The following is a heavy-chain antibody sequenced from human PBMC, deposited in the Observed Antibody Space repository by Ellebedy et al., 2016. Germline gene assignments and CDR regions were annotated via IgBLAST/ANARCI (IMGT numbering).Heavy chain of an antibody. J-gene: IGHJ4*02. CDR2: IIPILGIA. Sequence: SVKVSCXASGGTFSSYAISWVRQAPGQGLEWMGRIIPILGIANYAQKFQGRVTITADKSASTAYMELSSLRSEDTAVYYCARVSELLWFGECKDWGQGTLVTVSS. D-gene: IGHD3-10*01. CDR3: ARVSELLWFGECKD. V-gene: IGHV1-69*04. CDR1: GGTFSSYA.